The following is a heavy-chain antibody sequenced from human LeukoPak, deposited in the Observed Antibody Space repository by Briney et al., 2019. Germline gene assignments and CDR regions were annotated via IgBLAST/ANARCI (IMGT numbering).Heavy chain of an antibody. V-gene: IGHV3-23*01. Sequence: GGTLRLSCAASGFTFSSYGMSWVRQAPGKGLEWVSAISGSGGSTYYADSVKGRFTISRDNSKNTLYLQMNSLRAEDTAVYYCAKDRCSNGIGCYYYYMDVWGKGTTVTISS. CDR1: GFTFSSYG. D-gene: IGHD2-8*01. J-gene: IGHJ6*03. CDR3: AKDRCSNGIGCYYYYMDV. CDR2: ISGSGGST.